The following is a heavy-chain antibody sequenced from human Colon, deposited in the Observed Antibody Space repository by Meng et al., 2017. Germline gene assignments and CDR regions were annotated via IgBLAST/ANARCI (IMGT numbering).Heavy chain of an antibody. D-gene: IGHD6-13*01. V-gene: IGHV4-4*02. Sequence: GSLRLSCAVFGGSISSSNWWSWIRQPPGKGLEWIGEIYHSGSTNYNPSLKSRVTISVDKSKNQFSLKLSSVTAADTAVYYCARGPFRYSSSWYHSFDPWGQGTLVTVSS. CDR3: ARGPFRYSSSWYHSFDP. CDR2: IYHSGST. J-gene: IGHJ5*02. CDR1: GGSISSSNW.